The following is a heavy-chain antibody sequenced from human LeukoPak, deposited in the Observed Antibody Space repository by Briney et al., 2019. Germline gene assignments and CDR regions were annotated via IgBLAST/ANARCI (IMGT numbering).Heavy chain of an antibody. Sequence: AAVKVSLKASGGTFSSYAISWVRQAPGQGLEWMGGIIPIFGTANYAQKFQGRVTIAADESTSTAYMELSSLRSEDTAVYYCARANSGRFKEFAYWGQASLVTVSS. D-gene: IGHD1-26*01. CDR1: GGTFSSYA. V-gene: IGHV1-69*13. CDR2: IIPIFGTA. J-gene: IGHJ4*03. CDR3: ARANSGRFKEFAY.